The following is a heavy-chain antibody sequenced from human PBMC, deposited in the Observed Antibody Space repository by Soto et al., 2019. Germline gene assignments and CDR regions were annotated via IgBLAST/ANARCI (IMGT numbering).Heavy chain of an antibody. CDR3: ARRPHCSGGICYYGLDN. Sequence: ASVKVSCKRSGYTFTDYYLHWVRQAPGEGLEWMGWMNPDSGHAAYAQKFQGRVTLTTSTSTSTVYMVMRSLGSEDTAVYYCARRPHCSGGICYYGLDNWGQGTLVTVSS. D-gene: IGHD2-15*01. V-gene: IGHV1-8*02. CDR1: GYTFTDYY. CDR2: MNPDSGHA. J-gene: IGHJ4*02.